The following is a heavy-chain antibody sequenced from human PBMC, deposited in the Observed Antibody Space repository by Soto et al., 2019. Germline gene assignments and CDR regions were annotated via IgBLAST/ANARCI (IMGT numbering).Heavy chain of an antibody. CDR2: ISSSSSYI. CDR3: ARAIPSIAARRRVQYGMDV. V-gene: IGHV3-21*01. D-gene: IGHD6-6*01. CDR1: GFTFSSYS. J-gene: IGHJ6*02. Sequence: PGGSLRLSCAATGFTFSSYSMNWVRQAPGKGLEWVSSISSSSSYIYYADSVKGRFTISRDNAKNSLYLQMNSLRAEDTAVYYCARAIPSIAARRRVQYGMDVWGQGTTVTVSS.